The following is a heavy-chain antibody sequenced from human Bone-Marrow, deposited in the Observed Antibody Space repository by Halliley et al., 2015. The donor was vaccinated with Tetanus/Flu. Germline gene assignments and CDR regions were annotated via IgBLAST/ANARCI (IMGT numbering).Heavy chain of an antibody. V-gene: IGHV1-18*04. CDR3: AGPRPVLGSGRLYFYYGMDV. Sequence: QLVQSGAEVKKPGASVKVSCKASGYTFTSYGINWVRQAPGQGLEWMGWISGYSGNTKYAQNLQGRVTMTTDTSTSTVYMELRSLGSDDTAVYYCAGPRPVLGSGRLYFYYGMDVWGQGTTVTVSS. CDR1: GYTFTSYG. D-gene: IGHD2-15*01. CDR2: ISGYSGNT. J-gene: IGHJ6*02.